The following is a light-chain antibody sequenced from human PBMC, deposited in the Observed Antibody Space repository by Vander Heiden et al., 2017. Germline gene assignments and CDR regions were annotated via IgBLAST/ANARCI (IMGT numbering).Light chain of an antibody. Sequence: SYVLTQPPSVSVAPGQTARITCGGNNIGSKSVHWYQQKPGKAPVLVVYDDSDRPSGIPERFSGSNSGNTATLTISRVEAGDEADYYCQVWDSSSDGVFGGGTKLTVL. J-gene: IGLJ3*02. CDR1: NIGSKS. CDR2: DDS. CDR3: QVWDSSSDGV. V-gene: IGLV3-21*02.